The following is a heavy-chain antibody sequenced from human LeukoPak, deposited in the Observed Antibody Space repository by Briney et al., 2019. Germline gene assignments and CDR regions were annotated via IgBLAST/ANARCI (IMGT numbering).Heavy chain of an antibody. Sequence: PGGSLRLSCAASGFTFSSYAMSWVRQAPGKGLEWVSAISGSGGSTYYADSVKGRFTISRDNSKNTLYLQMNSLRAEDTAVYYCARAQWLADDAFDIWGQGTMVTVSS. CDR1: GFTFSSYA. D-gene: IGHD6-19*01. V-gene: IGHV3-23*01. CDR3: ARAQWLADDAFDI. J-gene: IGHJ3*02. CDR2: ISGSGGST.